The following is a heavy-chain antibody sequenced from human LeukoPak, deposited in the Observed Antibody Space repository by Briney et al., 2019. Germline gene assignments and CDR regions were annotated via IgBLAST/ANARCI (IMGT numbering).Heavy chain of an antibody. J-gene: IGHJ3*02. D-gene: IGHD6-13*01. V-gene: IGHV3-48*01. CDR3: ARGSYSSSWLAFDI. CDR2: ISSSSSTI. Sequence: GSLRLSCAASGFTFSSYSMNWVRQAPGKGLEWVSYISSSSSTIYYADSVKGRFTISRDNSKNTLYLQMNSLRAEDTAVYYCARGSYSSSWLAFDIWGQGTMVTVSS. CDR1: GFTFSSYS.